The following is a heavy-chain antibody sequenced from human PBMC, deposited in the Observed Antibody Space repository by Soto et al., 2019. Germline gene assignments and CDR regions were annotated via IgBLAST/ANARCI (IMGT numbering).Heavy chain of an antibody. CDR2: IWYDGSNK. CDR3: ARENGNANFDY. J-gene: IGHJ4*02. V-gene: IGHV3-33*01. Sequence: GGSLRLSCAASGFTFSSYGMHWVRQAPGKGLEWVAVIWYDGSNKYYADSVKGRFTISRDNSKNTLYLQMNSLRAEDTAVYYCARENGNANFDYWGQGTLVTVSS. CDR1: GFTFSSYG. D-gene: IGHD1-1*01.